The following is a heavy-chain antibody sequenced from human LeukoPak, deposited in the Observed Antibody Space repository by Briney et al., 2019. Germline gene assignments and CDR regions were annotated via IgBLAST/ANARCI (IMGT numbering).Heavy chain of an antibody. CDR3: ARDRDSSSWSSLGWFDP. J-gene: IGHJ5*02. CDR1: GGSFSGYY. D-gene: IGHD6-13*01. CDR2: INHSGNT. Sequence: KPSETLSLTCAVYGGSFSGYYWSWIRQPPGKGLEWIGEINHSGNTNYNPSLKSRVTISVDTSKNQFSLKLSSVTAADTAVYYCARDRDSSSWSSLGWFDPWGQGTLVTVSS. V-gene: IGHV4-34*01.